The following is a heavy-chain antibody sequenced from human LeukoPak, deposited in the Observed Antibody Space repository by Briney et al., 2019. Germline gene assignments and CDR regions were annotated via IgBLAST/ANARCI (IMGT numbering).Heavy chain of an antibody. J-gene: IGHJ6*03. CDR2: MNPNSGNT. V-gene: IGHV1-8*02. D-gene: IGHD1-14*01. CDR1: GGTFSSYA. CDR3: ARLFLSQPEYYYYYYMDV. Sequence: ASVKVSCKASGGTFSSYAISWVRQAPGQGLEWMGWMNPNSGNTGYAQKFQGRVTTTRNTSISTAYMELSSLRSEDTAVYYCARLFLSQPEYYYYYYMDVWGKGTTVTVSS.